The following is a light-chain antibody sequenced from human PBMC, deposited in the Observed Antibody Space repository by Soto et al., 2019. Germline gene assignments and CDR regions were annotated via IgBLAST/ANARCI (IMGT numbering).Light chain of an antibody. Sequence: DIQMTQSPSTLSASLAARLTITCLASQTISNWLAWYQQKPGKAPTLLIYDASTLERGVPSRFSGTGSGTEFTLSIDSLQPDDFATYYCQQYHTSSITFGQGTRLEIK. V-gene: IGKV1-5*01. CDR2: DAS. CDR1: QTISNW. J-gene: IGKJ5*01. CDR3: QQYHTSSIT.